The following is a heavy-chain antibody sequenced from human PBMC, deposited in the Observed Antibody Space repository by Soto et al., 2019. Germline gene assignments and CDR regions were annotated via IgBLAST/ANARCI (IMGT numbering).Heavy chain of an antibody. D-gene: IGHD5-12*01. CDR2: IYYSGST. Sequence: SETLSLTCSVSGGSISSYYWSWIRQPPGKGLEWIGYIYYSGSTNYNPSLKSRVTISVDTSKNQFSLKLSSVTAADTAVYYCARQLYSGYDYYYFDYWGQGTLVTVSS. J-gene: IGHJ4*02. V-gene: IGHV4-59*01. CDR1: GGSISSYY. CDR3: ARQLYSGYDYYYFDY.